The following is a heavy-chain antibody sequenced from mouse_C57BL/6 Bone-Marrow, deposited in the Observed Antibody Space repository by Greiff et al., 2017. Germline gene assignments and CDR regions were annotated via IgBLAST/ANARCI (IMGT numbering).Heavy chain of an antibody. CDR3: ARDAYYYGSSLYFDY. CDR1: GFTFSSYA. Sequence: EVQLVESGGGLVKPGGSLKLSCAASGFTFSSYAMSWVRQTPEKRLEWVATISDGGSYTYSPDNVKGRFTISRDNAKNHLYLQMSHLKSEDTAMYYCARDAYYYGSSLYFDYWGQGTTLTVSS. V-gene: IGHV5-4*01. CDR2: ISDGGSYT. D-gene: IGHD1-1*01. J-gene: IGHJ2*01.